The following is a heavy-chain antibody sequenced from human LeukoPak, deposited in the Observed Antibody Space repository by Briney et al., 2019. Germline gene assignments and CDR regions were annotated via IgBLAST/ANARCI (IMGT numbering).Heavy chain of an antibody. V-gene: IGHV3-74*03. CDR1: GFTFSGYW. CDR3: ARVRAAHGIGFGY. CDR2: INSDGSST. Sequence: GGSLRLSCAASGFTFSGYWMHWVRQAPGKGLVWVSRINSDGSSTTYADSVKGRFTISRDNAKNTLYLQVNSLRAEDTAMYYCARVRAAHGIGFGYWGQGTLVTVSS. D-gene: IGHD6-13*01. J-gene: IGHJ4*02.